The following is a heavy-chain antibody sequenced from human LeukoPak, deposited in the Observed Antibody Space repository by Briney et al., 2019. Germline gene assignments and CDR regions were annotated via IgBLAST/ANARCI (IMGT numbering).Heavy chain of an antibody. CDR2: IYYSGTT. D-gene: IGHD1-14*01. V-gene: IGHV4-39*01. Sequence: SETLSLTCTVSGGSISGSTYSCGWIRQPPGKGLEWIGSIYYSGTTYYNPSLKSRVTISVDTSKNQFSLKLTSVTAADTAVYFCARRGTTWATVDVWGQGTTVTVSS. J-gene: IGHJ6*02. CDR1: GGSISGSTYS. CDR3: ARRGTTWATVDV.